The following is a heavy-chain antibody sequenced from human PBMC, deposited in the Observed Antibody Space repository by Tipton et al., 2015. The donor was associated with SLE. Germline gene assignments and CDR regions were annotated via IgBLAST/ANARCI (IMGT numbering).Heavy chain of an antibody. D-gene: IGHD4-17*01. CDR1: GASISSYY. CDR3: ASLRFYGDYDLGR. V-gene: IGHV4-59*01. CDR2: VFYNGET. Sequence: TLSLTCTVSGASISSYYWSWIRQPPGQGLEWIGHVFYNGETNYNPSLKGRVTISLDTSMKQFSLNLMSVTSADTAVYYCASLRFYGDYDLGRWGQGALVTVSS. J-gene: IGHJ4*02.